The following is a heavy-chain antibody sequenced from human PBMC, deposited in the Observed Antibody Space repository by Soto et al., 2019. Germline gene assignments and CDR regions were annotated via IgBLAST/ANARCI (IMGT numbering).Heavy chain of an antibody. V-gene: IGHV3-23*01. J-gene: IGHJ4*02. D-gene: IGHD3-22*01. CDR1: GFTFSIYA. CDR3: AKDQSNSNPLYYFDY. CDR2: MSGSGDNT. Sequence: PGGSLRLSCAASGFTFSIYAMTWVRQAPGKGLEWVSAMSGSGDNTYYADSARGRFTISRDNSKNTLYLQMNSLRAEDTAIYYCAKDQSNSNPLYYFDYWGQGTLVTVSS.